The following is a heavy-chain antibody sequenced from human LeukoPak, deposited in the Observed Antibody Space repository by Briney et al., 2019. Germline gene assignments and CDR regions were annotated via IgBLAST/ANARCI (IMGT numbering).Heavy chain of an antibody. J-gene: IGHJ4*02. D-gene: IGHD3-22*01. V-gene: IGHV3-30-3*01. CDR1: GFTFSSYA. CDR3: ARATYYYDSSGYYYTYYFDY. CDR2: ISYDGSNK. Sequence: GRSLRLSCAASGFTFSSYAMHWVRQAPGKGLEWVAVISYDGSNKYYADSVKGRFTISRDNSKNTLYLQMNSLRAEDTAVYYCARATYYYDSSGYYYTYYFDYWGQGTLVTASS.